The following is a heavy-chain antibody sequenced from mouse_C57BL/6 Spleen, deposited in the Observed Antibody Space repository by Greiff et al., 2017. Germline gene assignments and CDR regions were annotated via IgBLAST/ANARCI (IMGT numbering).Heavy chain of an antibody. CDR3: ARSLYYDCPWFAY. D-gene: IGHD2-4*01. Sequence: VQLQQSGPELVKPGASVKISCKASGYTFTDYYINWVKQRPGQGLEWIGWIFPGSGSTYYNEKFKGKATLTVDKSSSTAYMLLSSLTSADSAVYFCARSLYYDCPWFAYWGQGTLVTVSA. V-gene: IGHV1-75*01. CDR2: IFPGSGST. J-gene: IGHJ3*01. CDR1: GYTFTDYY.